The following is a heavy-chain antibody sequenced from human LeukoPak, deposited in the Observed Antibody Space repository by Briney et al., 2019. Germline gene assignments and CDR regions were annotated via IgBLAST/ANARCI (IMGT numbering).Heavy chain of an antibody. J-gene: IGHJ3*02. D-gene: IGHD2-8*01. CDR3: TTSLVGTYEFDI. Sequence: SETLSLACTVSGGSISSTSYYWGWIRQPPGKGLEWIGTIYYRGSTYYNPSLKSRVTISVDTSKNQFSLKLSSVTAADTAVYYCTTSLVGTYEFDIWGQGTMVTVSS. CDR1: GGSISSTSYY. V-gene: IGHV4-39*03. CDR2: IYYRGST.